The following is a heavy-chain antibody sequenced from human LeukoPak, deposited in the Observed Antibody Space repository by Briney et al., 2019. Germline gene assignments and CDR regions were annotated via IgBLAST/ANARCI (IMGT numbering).Heavy chain of an antibody. CDR2: IIPIFGTA. Sequence: AVKGSCKASGGSFSSYAISWVRQPPGQGLEWMGGIIPIFGTANYAQKFQGRVTITTDESTSTAYMELSSLRSEDTAVYYCARGLVYWGQGTLVTVSS. CDR1: GGSFSSYA. V-gene: IGHV1-69*05. CDR3: ARGLVY. J-gene: IGHJ4*02.